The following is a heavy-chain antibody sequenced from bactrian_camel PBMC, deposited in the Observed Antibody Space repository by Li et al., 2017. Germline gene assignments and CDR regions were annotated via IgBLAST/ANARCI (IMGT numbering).Heavy chain of an antibody. D-gene: IGHD3*01. V-gene: IGHV3S55*01. J-gene: IGHJ4*01. Sequence: HVQLVESGGGSVQAGGSLRLSCVVTGYTYSVYCMGWFRQAPGKEREGVASIDHNGVTNYADSVKGRFTISRDNAKDTLYLQMNSLKIEDTAVYYCALGSSRQATMTARGKGTQVTVS. CDR2: IDHNGVT. CDR1: GYTYSVYC.